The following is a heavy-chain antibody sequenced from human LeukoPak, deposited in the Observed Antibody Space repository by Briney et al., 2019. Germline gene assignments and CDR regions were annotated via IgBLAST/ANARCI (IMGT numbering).Heavy chain of an antibody. Sequence: GASVKVSCKASGYTFTGYYMHWVRQAPGQGLVWMGWINPNSGGTNYAQKFQGRVTMTRDTSISTAYMELSRLRSDDTAVYYCARDMYSGSYQPFDYWGQGTLVTVSS. CDR2: INPNSGGT. CDR3: ARDMYSGSYQPFDY. V-gene: IGHV1-2*02. D-gene: IGHD1-26*01. J-gene: IGHJ4*02. CDR1: GYTFTGYY.